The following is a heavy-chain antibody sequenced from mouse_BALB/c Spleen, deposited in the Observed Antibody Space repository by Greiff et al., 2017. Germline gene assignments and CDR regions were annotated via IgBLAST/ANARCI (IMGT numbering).Heavy chain of an antibody. CDR2: IWRGGST. CDR3: AKIYDGYYGFSMDY. J-gene: IGHJ4*01. V-gene: IGHV2-5-1*01. D-gene: IGHD2-3*01. Sequence: VQVVESGPSLVQPSQSLSITCTVSGFSLTSYGVHWVRQSPGKGLEWLGVIWRGGSTDYNAAFMSRLSITKDNSKSQVFFKMNSLQADDTAIYYCAKIYDGYYGFSMDYWGQGTSVTVSS. CDR1: GFSLTSYG.